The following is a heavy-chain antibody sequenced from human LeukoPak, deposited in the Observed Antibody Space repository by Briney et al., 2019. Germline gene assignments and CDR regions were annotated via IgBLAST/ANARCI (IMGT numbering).Heavy chain of an antibody. J-gene: IGHJ5*02. D-gene: IGHD2-8*01. CDR3: ARGEMVYRRYNWFDP. CDR1: GYTFTGYY. CDR2: INPKSGGT. V-gene: IGHV1-2*02. Sequence: ASVKVSCKTSGYTFTGYYMHWVRQAPGQGLEWMGWINPKSGGTNYAQKFQGRVTMTRDTSISTLYMELRRLRSDDTAVYCCARGEMVYRRYNWFDPWGQGTLVTVSS.